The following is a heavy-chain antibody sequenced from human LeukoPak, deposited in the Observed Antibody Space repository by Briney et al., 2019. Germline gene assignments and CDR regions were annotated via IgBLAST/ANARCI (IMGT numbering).Heavy chain of an antibody. CDR2: IYYSGST. J-gene: IGHJ6*02. CDR3: ARHSPMVRGVPVLGYYYYGMDV. CDR1: GGSISSYY. D-gene: IGHD3-10*01. V-gene: IGHV4-59*08. Sequence: PSQTLSLTCTVSGGSISSYYWSWIRQPPGKGLEWIGYIYYSGSTNYNPSLKSRVTISVDTSKNQFSLKLSSVTAADTAVYYCARHSPMVRGVPVLGYYYYGMDVRGQGTTVTVSS.